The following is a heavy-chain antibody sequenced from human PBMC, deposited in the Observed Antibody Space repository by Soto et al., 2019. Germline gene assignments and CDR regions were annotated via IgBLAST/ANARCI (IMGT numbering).Heavy chain of an antibody. Sequence: QITLKESGPTLVKPTQTLTLTCSFSGFSLSTSGVGVGWIRQPPGKALEWLAVIYADDDKRYNPSLKKRLTIAKDTSKNQVVLTMTNMDPVDTGTYYCAHRLMNYDIMTGYYQKWFDPWGQGTLVTVSS. D-gene: IGHD3-9*01. J-gene: IGHJ5*02. CDR2: IYADDDK. CDR1: GFSLSTSGVG. V-gene: IGHV2-5*02. CDR3: AHRLMNYDIMTGYYQKWFDP.